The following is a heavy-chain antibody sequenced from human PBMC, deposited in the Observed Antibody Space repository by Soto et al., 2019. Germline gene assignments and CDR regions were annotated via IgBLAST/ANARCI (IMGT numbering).Heavy chain of an antibody. CDR3: ARNLEASIRHVEWFTYKWFDP. J-gene: IGHJ5*02. V-gene: IGHV4-34*01. CDR2: ITFSGGT. D-gene: IGHD3-9*01. Sequence: PSETLSLTCDVHGDSLSGYAWSWIRQPPGKGLEWIGEITFSGGTNYHPSLKSRRSMSVDTSKNRISLNVSSVTDADTALYFCARNLEASIRHVEWFTYKWFDPWGPGTLVTVSS. CDR1: GDSLSGYA.